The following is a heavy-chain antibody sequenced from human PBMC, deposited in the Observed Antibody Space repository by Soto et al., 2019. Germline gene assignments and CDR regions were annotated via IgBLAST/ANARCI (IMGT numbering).Heavy chain of an antibody. CDR3: AKDVESGWYEAFDY. D-gene: IGHD6-19*01. J-gene: IGHJ4*02. Sequence: GGSLRLSCTASGFAFSQYGMSWVRQAPGKGLEWVSSIRSFDYRTNYTDSVKGRFTISRDNSKSTLSLQMNSLRAEDTAVYYCAKDVESGWYEAFDYWGPGTLVTVSS. V-gene: IGHV3-23*01. CDR1: GFAFSQYG. CDR2: IRSFDYRT.